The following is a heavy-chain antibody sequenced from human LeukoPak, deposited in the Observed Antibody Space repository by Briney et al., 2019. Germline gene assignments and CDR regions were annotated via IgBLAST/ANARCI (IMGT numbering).Heavy chain of an antibody. V-gene: IGHV4-34*01. J-gene: IGHJ6*04. Sequence: SETLSLTCAVYGGSFSGYYWSWIRQPPGKGLEWIGEINHSGSTNDNPSLKSRVTISVDTSKNQFSLKLSSVTAADTAVYYCARGLYYYGSGSYYSPPWYYYYGMDVWGKGTTVTVSS. CDR1: GGSFSGYY. CDR2: INHSGST. CDR3: ARGLYYYGSGSYYSPPWYYYYGMDV. D-gene: IGHD3-10*01.